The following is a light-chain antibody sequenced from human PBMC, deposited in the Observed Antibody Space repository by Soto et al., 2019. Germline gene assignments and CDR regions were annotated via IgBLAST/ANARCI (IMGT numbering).Light chain of an antibody. CDR3: QQYNSWPRT. J-gene: IGKJ1*01. Sequence: EIVMTQSPATLSVSPGERATLSCRASQSISDTLAWYQQKPGQAPRLLIHGASTMATGIPARFSGSGSGTEFTLTISSLQSEDFAVYYCQQYNSWPRTFGQGTKVDIK. CDR2: GAS. V-gene: IGKV3-15*01. CDR1: QSISDT.